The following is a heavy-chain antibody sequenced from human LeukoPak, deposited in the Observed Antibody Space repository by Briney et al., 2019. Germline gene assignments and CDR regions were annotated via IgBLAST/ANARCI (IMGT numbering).Heavy chain of an antibody. Sequence: ASVKVSCKASGYTFTSYGISWVRQAPGQGLEWMGWISAYNGNTNYAQKLQGRVTMTTDTSTSTAYMELSSLRSEDTAVYYCARGRFGIQLWLWFDPWGQGTLVTVSS. D-gene: IGHD5-18*01. CDR1: GYTFTSYG. V-gene: IGHV1-18*01. CDR3: ARGRFGIQLWLWFDP. CDR2: ISAYNGNT. J-gene: IGHJ5*02.